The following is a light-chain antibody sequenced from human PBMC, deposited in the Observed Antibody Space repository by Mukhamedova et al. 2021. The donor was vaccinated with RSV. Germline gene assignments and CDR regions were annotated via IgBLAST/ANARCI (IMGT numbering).Light chain of an antibody. CDR2: AAS. CDR3: QQAHSFPYT. J-gene: IGKJ2*01. Sequence: WYQRRVHGKAPKLLIYAASSLQSGVPSGFSGTRSGTEFTLTITSLRPEDFATYYCQQAHSFPYTFGQGTKLEIK. V-gene: IGKV1-12*01.